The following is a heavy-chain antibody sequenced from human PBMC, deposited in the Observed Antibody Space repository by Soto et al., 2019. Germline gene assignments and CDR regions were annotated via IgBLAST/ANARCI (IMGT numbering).Heavy chain of an antibody. Sequence: QVQLVQSGAEVKKPGSSVKVSCKASGGTFSSYAISWVRQAPGQGLEWMGGIIPIFGTANYAQKFQSRVTITADESTSTAYMELSSLRSEDTAVYYCASLLITIFGVADAFDIWGQGTMVTVSS. CDR1: GGTFSSYA. V-gene: IGHV1-69*01. CDR3: ASLLITIFGVADAFDI. CDR2: IIPIFGTA. D-gene: IGHD3-3*01. J-gene: IGHJ3*02.